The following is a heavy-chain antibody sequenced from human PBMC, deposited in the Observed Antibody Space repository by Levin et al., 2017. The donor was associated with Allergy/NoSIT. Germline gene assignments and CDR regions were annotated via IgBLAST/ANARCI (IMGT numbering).Heavy chain of an antibody. J-gene: IGHJ4*02. CDR2: IDNSGST. CDR1: GASISGYY. Sequence: SETLSLTCAVSGASISGYYWSWIRQPPGKGLEWIGYIDNSGSTNYNPSLKSRVTISVDTSKNLFSLNLNPVTVTDTAVYYCARTPGGYEVDYWGQGTLVTVS. D-gene: IGHD3-16*01. CDR3: ARTPGGYEVDY. V-gene: IGHV4-59*01.